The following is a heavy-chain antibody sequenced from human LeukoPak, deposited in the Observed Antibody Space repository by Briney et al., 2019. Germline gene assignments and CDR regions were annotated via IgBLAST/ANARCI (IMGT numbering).Heavy chain of an antibody. CDR3: ASVVVIITGNWFNP. J-gene: IGHJ5*02. Sequence: GGSLRLSCAASGFTVSSNYMSWVRQAPGKGLEWVSVIYSGGSTYYADSVKGRFTISRDNSKNTLYLQMNSLRAEDTAVYYCASVVVIITGNWFNPWGQGTLVTVSS. CDR2: IYSGGST. D-gene: IGHD3-22*01. CDR1: GFTVSSNY. V-gene: IGHV3-66*02.